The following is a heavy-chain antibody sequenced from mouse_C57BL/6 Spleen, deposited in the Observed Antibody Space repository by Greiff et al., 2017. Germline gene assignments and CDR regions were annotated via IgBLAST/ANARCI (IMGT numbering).Heavy chain of an antibody. CDR3: ARDTVAHFDY. CDR2: ISSGSSTI. Sequence: EVQLVESGGGLVKPGGSLKLSCAASGFTFSDYGMHWVRQAPEKGLEWVAYISSGSSTIYYADTVKGRFTISRDNAKNTLFLQMTSLRSEDTAMYYCARDTVAHFDYWGQGTTLTVSS. D-gene: IGHD1-1*01. J-gene: IGHJ2*01. CDR1: GFTFSDYG. V-gene: IGHV5-17*01.